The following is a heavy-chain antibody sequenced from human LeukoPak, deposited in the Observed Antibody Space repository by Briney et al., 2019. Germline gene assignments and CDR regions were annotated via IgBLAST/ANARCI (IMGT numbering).Heavy chain of an antibody. CDR1: GYTFTSYY. CDR3: AREGVGATKRGAFDY. Sequence: ASVKVSCKASGYTFTSYYMHWVRQAPGQGLEWMGIINPSGGSTSYAQKFQGRVTMTRDMSTSTAYMELSSLRFEDTAVYYCAREGVGATKRGAFDYWGQGTLVTVSS. CDR2: INPSGGST. V-gene: IGHV1-46*01. J-gene: IGHJ4*02. D-gene: IGHD1-26*01.